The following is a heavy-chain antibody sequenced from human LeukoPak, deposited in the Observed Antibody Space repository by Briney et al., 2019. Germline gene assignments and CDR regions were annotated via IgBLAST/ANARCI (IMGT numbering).Heavy chain of an antibody. CDR2: IYYSGST. CDR3: ARDSHPTYYYDSSGFHYFDY. Sequence: SETLSLTCTVSGGSISSYYWGWIRQPPGKGLEWIGSIYYSGSTYYNPSLKSRVTISVDTSKNQFSLKLSSVTAADTAVYYCARDSHPTYYYDSSGFHYFDYWGQGTLVTVSS. D-gene: IGHD3-22*01. V-gene: IGHV4-39*07. J-gene: IGHJ4*02. CDR1: GGSISSYY.